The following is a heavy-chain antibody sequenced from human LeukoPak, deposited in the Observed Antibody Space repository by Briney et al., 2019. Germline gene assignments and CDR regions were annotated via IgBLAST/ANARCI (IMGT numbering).Heavy chain of an antibody. J-gene: IGHJ3*02. V-gene: IGHV3-30-3*01. Sequence: PGRSLRLSCAASGFTLSSYAMHWVRQAPGKGLEWVAVISYDGSNKYYADSVKGRFTISRDNSKNTLYLQMNSLRAEDTAVYYCARGVPAAYDAFDIWGQGTMVTVSS. D-gene: IGHD2-2*01. CDR3: ARGVPAAYDAFDI. CDR1: GFTLSSYA. CDR2: ISYDGSNK.